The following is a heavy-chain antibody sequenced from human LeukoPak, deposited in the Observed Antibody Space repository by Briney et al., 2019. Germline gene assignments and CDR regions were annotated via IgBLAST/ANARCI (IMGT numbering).Heavy chain of an antibody. D-gene: IGHD6-13*01. CDR2: IKQDGSEK. CDR1: GFTFSSYW. CDR3: ARESGSSSWRIDY. J-gene: IGHJ4*02. V-gene: IGHV3-7*01. Sequence: GSLRLSCAASGFTFSSYWMSWVRQAPGKGLEWVANIKQDGSEKYYVDSVKGRFTISRDNAKNSLYLQMNSLRAEDTAVYYCARESGSSSWRIDYWGQGTLVTVSS.